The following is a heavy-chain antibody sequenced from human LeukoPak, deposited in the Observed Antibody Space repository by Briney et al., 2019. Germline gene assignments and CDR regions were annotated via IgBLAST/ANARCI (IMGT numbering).Heavy chain of an antibody. CDR2: IKQDGSEK. V-gene: IGHV3-7*01. D-gene: IGHD3-10*01. J-gene: IGHJ5*02. Sequence: GGSLRLPCAASGFTFSSYWMSWVRQAPGKGLEWVANIKQDGSEKYYVDSVKGRFTISRDNAKNSLYLQMNSLRAEDTAVYYCAREPVLLWFGEPSNWFDPWGQGTLVTVSS. CDR1: GFTFSSYW. CDR3: AREPVLLWFGEPSNWFDP.